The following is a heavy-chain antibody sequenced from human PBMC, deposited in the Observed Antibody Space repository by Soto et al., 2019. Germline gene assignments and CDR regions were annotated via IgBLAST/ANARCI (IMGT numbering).Heavy chain of an antibody. Sequence: SQTLSLTCAVYGGSFSGYYWSWIRQPPGKGLEWIGEINHSGSTNYNPSLKSRVTISVDTSKNQFSLKLSSVTAADTAVYYCARGRLSNYYDRGHEYFQHWGQGTLVTVSS. CDR3: ARGRLSNYYDRGHEYFQH. CDR2: INHSGST. D-gene: IGHD3-22*01. CDR1: GGSFSGYY. J-gene: IGHJ1*01. V-gene: IGHV4-34*01.